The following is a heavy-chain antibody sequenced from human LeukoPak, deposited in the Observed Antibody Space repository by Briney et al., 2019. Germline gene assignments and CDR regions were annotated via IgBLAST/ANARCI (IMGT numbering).Heavy chain of an antibody. V-gene: IGHV3-30*18. D-gene: IGHD6-19*01. CDR1: GFTFSSYG. Sequence: PGGSLRLSCAASGFTFSSYGMHWVRQAPGKGLEWVAVISYDGSNKYYADSVKGRFTISRDNSKNTLYLQMNSLRAEDTAVYYCAKPRYSSGWYFDYWGQGTLVTVSS. CDR2: ISYDGSNK. J-gene: IGHJ4*02. CDR3: AKPRYSSGWYFDY.